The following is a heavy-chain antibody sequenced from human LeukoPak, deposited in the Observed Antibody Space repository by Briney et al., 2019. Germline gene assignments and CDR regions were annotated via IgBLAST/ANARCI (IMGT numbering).Heavy chain of an antibody. CDR3: ARQGSIFGVVTGGHDFDY. J-gene: IGHJ4*02. Sequence: SETLSLTCSVYGGSFSGYYWSWIRQPPGKGLEWIGSIYYSGSTYYNPSLKSRVTISVDTSKNQFSLKLSSVTAADTAVYYCARQGSIFGVVTGGHDFDYWGQGTLVTVSS. CDR2: IYYSGST. CDR1: GGSFSGYY. V-gene: IGHV4-39*01. D-gene: IGHD3-3*01.